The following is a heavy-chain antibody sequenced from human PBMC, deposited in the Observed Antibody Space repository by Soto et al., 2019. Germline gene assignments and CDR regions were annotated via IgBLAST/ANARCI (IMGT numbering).Heavy chain of an antibody. D-gene: IGHD5-12*01. V-gene: IGHV1-69*13. J-gene: IGHJ4*02. CDR1: GRTFSSYA. CDR2: IIPIFGTA. Sequence: SVKVSCKASGRTFSSYAISWVQQAPGQGLEWMGGIIPIFGTANYAQKFQGRVTITADESTSTAYMELSRLRSEDTDVYYCARDAHVEMATYFDYWGQGTLVTVSS. CDR3: ARDAHVEMATYFDY.